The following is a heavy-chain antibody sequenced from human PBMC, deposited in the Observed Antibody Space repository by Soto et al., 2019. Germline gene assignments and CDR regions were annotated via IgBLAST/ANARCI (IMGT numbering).Heavy chain of an antibody. CDR1: VRTFSSYA. Sequence: GASVKVSGKASVRTFSSYAISWVRQAPGQGLEWMGGIIPIFGTANYAQKFQGRVTITADESTSTAYMELSSLRSEDTAVYYCAAYYYGSGSPYYYYGMDVWGQGTTVTVSS. CDR3: AAYYYGSGSPYYYYGMDV. J-gene: IGHJ6*02. CDR2: IIPIFGTA. V-gene: IGHV1-69*13. D-gene: IGHD3-10*01.